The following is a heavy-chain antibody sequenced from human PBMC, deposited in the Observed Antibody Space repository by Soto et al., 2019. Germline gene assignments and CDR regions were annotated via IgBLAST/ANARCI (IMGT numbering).Heavy chain of an antibody. CDR2: IRSKANNYAT. J-gene: IGHJ6*02. Sequence: EVQLVESGGGLVQPGGSLKLSCAASGFTFSGSAVHWVRQASGKGLEWVGRIRSKANNYATAYAASVQGRFTIFRDDFKNTAYLQMHSLKTDDTAVYYCTNPQVYYGMDVWGQGTTVTVSS. CDR1: GFTFSGSA. V-gene: IGHV3-73*02. CDR3: TNPQVYYGMDV.